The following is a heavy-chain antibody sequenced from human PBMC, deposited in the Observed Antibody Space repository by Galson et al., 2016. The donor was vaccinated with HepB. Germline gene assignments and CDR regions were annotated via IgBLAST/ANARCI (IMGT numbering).Heavy chain of an antibody. J-gene: IGHJ4*02. CDR1: EFTFSSYW. CDR2: INSDGSST. D-gene: IGHD1-26*01. CDR3: ARVGATTYY. V-gene: IGHV3-74*01. Sequence: SLRLSCAASEFTFSSYWVHWVRQAPGKGLVWVSRINSDGSSTTYADSVKGRFTISRDNAKNTLYLQMNSLRAEDTAVYYCARVGATTYYWGQGTLVTVSS.